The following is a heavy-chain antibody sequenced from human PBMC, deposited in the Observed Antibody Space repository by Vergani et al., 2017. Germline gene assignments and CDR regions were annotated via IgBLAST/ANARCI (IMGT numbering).Heavy chain of an antibody. CDR1: GYTFTSYY. CDR2: INPSGGST. V-gene: IGHV1-46*01. Sequence: QVQLVQSGAEVKKPGASVKVSCKASGYTFTSYYMHWVRQAPGQGLEWMGIINPSGGSTSYAQKFQGRVTMTRDTSTSTVYMELSSLRSEDTAVYYCARTVYYYDSSGYYYLFDPWGQGTLVTVSS. D-gene: IGHD3-22*01. J-gene: IGHJ5*02. CDR3: ARTVYYYDSSGYYYLFDP.